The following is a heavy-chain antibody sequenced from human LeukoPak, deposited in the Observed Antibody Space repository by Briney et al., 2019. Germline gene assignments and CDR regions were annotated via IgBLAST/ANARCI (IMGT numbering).Heavy chain of an antibody. CDR2: ISVSGGTT. D-gene: IGHD3-22*01. V-gene: IGHV3-23*01. CDR1: GITPINYS. CDR3: AKRGVVIRVILVGFHKEAYYFDS. Sequence: GGSLRLSCAVSGITPINYSMSWVPPAPGRGREWVAGISVSGGTTNSADSVKGRFTISRDNPKTTLFLHMNSLRAEDTAVYFCAKRGVVIRVILVGFHKEAYYFDSWGQGALVTVSS. J-gene: IGHJ4*02.